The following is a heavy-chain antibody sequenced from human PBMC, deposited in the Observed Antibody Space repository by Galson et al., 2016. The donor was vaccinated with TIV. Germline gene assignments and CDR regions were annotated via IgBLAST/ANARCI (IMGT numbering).Heavy chain of an antibody. CDR2: MSPSNGNT. J-gene: IGHJ4*02. D-gene: IGHD3-22*01. V-gene: IGHV1-8*01. CDR3: ARGHYYESSGYSFDF. CDR1: GYTFTSFD. Sequence: SVKVSCKASGYTFTSFDISWIRQAPGQGLEWMGWMSPSNGNTGYAQKFRGRITMTRHPSTTTVYMELSGLTSEDTAVYYCARGHYYESSGYSFDFWGQGTLVTVSS.